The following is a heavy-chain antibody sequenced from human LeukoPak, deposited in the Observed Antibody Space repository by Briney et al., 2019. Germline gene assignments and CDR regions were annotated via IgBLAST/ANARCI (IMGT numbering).Heavy chain of an antibody. Sequence: GGSLSLSCEASGFTFSRYWMHWVRQPPVKGLMWASRFKSDGKTNYADSVKGRFTISRDNAKNTVSLQMDSLRAEDTGVYYCARAPSEVGGYYPEYFRHWGQGTLVTVAS. CDR1: GFTFSRYW. D-gene: IGHD3-22*01. CDR2: FKSDGKT. CDR3: ARAPSEVGGYYPEYFRH. J-gene: IGHJ1*01. V-gene: IGHV3-74*01.